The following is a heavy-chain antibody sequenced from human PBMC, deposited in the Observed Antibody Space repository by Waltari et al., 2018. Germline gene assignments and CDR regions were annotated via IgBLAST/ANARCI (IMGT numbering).Heavy chain of an antibody. V-gene: IGHV3-48*01. Sequence: EVQLVESGGGLVQPGGSLRLSCAASGFTFSSYSMNWVRQAPGKGLEWVSYISSSSTIYYADSVKGRFTISRDNAKNSLYLQMNSLRAEDTAVYYCARGLLEWSHPLNYFDYWGQGTLVTVSS. CDR1: GFTFSSYS. CDR2: ISSSSTI. D-gene: IGHD3-3*01. J-gene: IGHJ4*02. CDR3: ARGLLEWSHPLNYFDY.